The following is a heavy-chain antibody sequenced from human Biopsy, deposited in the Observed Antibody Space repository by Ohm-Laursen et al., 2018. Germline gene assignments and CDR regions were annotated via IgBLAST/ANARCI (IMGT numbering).Heavy chain of an antibody. V-gene: IGHV1-18*01. D-gene: IGHD3-10*01. Sequence: GASVKVSCNVSGYTYTSYGISWARQAPGQGPEWMGWISGYNGNTVYPQNHQGRVTLTTDTSTSTAYMELRSLRSDDTAIYYCTRDRHYASGSYAGMDVWGQGTTVTVSS. J-gene: IGHJ6*02. CDR2: ISGYNGNT. CDR1: GYTYTSYG. CDR3: TRDRHYASGSYAGMDV.